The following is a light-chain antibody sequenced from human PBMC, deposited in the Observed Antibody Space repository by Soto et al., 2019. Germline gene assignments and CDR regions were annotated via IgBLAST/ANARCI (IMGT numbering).Light chain of an antibody. CDR2: YDS. CDR3: QVWDRTSDQYV. Sequence: SYELTQPPSVSVAPGKTASITCGGNNIGGKGVHWFQQKPGQAPVLVIYYDSDRPSGIPERFSGSNSGNTATLTISRLEAGDEADYYCQVWDRTSDQYVFGSGTKVTVL. J-gene: IGLJ1*01. CDR1: NIGGKG. V-gene: IGLV3-21*04.